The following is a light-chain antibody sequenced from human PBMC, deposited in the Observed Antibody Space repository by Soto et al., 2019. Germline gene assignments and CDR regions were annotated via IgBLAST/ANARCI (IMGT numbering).Light chain of an antibody. Sequence: EIVLTQSPATLSVSPGERATLSCRASQSVSSNLDWYQQPPGQAPRLLIYGASTRATGIPARFSGSGSGTEFTLTISSLQSEDFAVYYCQQYNNWWTFGQGTKVDIK. V-gene: IGKV3-15*01. CDR3: QQYNNWWT. J-gene: IGKJ1*01. CDR1: QSVSSN. CDR2: GAS.